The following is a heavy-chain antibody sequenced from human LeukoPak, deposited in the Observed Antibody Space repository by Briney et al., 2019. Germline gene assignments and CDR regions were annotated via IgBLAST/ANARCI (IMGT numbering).Heavy chain of an antibody. CDR3: ARGHFVLIYYYYYMDV. CDR2: INHSGST. V-gene: IGHV4-34*01. D-gene: IGHD2-8*01. Sequence: PSETLSLTCAVYGGSFSGYYWSWIRQPPGKGLEWIGEINHSGSTNYNPSLKSRVTISVDTSKNQFSLKLSSVTAADTAVYYYARGHFVLIYYYYYMDVWGKGTTVTVSS. CDR1: GGSFSGYY. J-gene: IGHJ6*03.